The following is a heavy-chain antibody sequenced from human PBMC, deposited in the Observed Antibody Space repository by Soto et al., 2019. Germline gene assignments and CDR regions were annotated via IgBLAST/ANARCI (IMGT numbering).Heavy chain of an antibody. V-gene: IGHV4-38-2*02. J-gene: IGHJ4*02. CDR2: IYPSVSS. Sequence: ASETLSLTCSVSGFAISRGYHWSWVRQPPGKGLEWIGSIYPSVSSYHNPSLATRLRLSIDTSKNQFTLNLTSVTAADTALYFCAREKVGTTFFDNWGQGIQVTVSS. CDR3: AREKVGTTFFDN. D-gene: IGHD1-1*01. CDR1: GFAISRGYH.